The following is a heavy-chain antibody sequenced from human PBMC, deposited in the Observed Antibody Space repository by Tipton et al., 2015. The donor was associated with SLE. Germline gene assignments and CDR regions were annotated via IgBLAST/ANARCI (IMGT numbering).Heavy chain of an antibody. CDR2: IYYSGST. J-gene: IGHJ3*02. Sequence: TLSLTCTVSGGSISSRYWSWIRQPPGKGLEWIGYIYYSGSTNYNPSLKSRVTISVDTSKNQFSLKLSSVTAADTAVYYCASLAHIVATIDDAFDIWGQGKMVTVSS. CDR3: ASLAHIVATIDDAFDI. V-gene: IGHV4-59*11. CDR1: GGSISSRY. D-gene: IGHD5-12*01.